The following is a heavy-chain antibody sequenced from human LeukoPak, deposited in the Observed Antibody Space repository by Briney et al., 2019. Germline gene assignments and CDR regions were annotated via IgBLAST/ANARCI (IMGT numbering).Heavy chain of an antibody. CDR1: GGSVSSGDYY. Sequence: SQTLSLTCTVSGGSVSSGDYYWSWIRQPPGKGLEWIGYIYYSGSTYYNPSLKSRVTISVDTSKNQFSLKLSSVTAADTAVYYCARSPLIVVVPAANYYYYYGMDVWGQGTTVTVSS. CDR3: ARSPLIVVVPAANYYYYYGMDV. J-gene: IGHJ6*02. CDR2: IYYSGST. D-gene: IGHD2-2*01. V-gene: IGHV4-30-4*01.